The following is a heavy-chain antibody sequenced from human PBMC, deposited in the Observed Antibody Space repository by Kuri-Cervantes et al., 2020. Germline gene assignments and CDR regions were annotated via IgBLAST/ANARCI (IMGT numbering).Heavy chain of an antibody. V-gene: IGHV3-30*03. CDR1: GFTLSTYG. CDR2: ISYDGSG. Sequence: GESLKISCVASGFTLSTYGMHWVRQAPGKVLEWVAVISYDGSGHYADSVKGRFTISRDNSKNTLFLQMNGLRTEDTAVYYCARRRPAANPHYFEYWGQGTLVTVSS. CDR3: ARRRPAANPHYFEY. J-gene: IGHJ4*02. D-gene: IGHD2-2*01.